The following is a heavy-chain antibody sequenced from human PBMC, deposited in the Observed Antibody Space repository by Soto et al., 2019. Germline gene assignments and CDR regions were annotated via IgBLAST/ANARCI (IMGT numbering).Heavy chain of an antibody. CDR2: IYYSGST. CDR3: ASGYYGSGSPFDY. V-gene: IGHV4-30-4*01. CDR1: GGSISSGDYY. J-gene: IGHJ4*02. Sequence: SETLSLTCTVSGGSISSGDYYWSWIRQPPGKGLEWIGYIYYSGSTYYNPSLKSRVTISVDTSKNQFSLKLSSVTAADTAVYYCASGYYGSGSPFDYWGQGTLVTVSA. D-gene: IGHD3-10*01.